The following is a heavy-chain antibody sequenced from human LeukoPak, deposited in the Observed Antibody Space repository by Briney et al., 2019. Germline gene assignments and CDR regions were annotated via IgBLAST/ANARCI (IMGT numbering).Heavy chain of an antibody. J-gene: IGHJ3*02. V-gene: IGHV3-15*01. CDR1: GVAFSHAW. CDR3: TTNDAFDI. Sequence: GGSLRLSCAASGVAFSHAWMSWVRQAPGKGLEWVAQIKTTSDRGPTDYAAPVKGRFTISRDDSENMLYLQMNSLKTEDTAVYYCTTNDAFDIWGQGTMVIVSS. CDR2: IKTTSDRGPT.